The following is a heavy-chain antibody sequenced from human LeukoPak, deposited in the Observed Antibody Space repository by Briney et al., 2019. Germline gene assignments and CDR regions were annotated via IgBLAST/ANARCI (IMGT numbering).Heavy chain of an antibody. V-gene: IGHV4-61*01. CDR1: DGSVSSGSYY. J-gene: IGHJ3*02. CDR2: IYYSGST. CDR3: ARVASGYDVFDI. Sequence: PSETLSLTCTVSDGSVSSGSYYWSWIRQPPGKGLEWIGYIYYSGSTNYNPSLKSRVTISVDTSKNQFSLKLSSVTAADTAVFYCARVASGYDVFDIWGQGTMVTVSS. D-gene: IGHD3-3*01.